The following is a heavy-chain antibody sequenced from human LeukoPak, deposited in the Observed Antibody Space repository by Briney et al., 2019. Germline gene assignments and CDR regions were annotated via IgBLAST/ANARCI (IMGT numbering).Heavy chain of an antibody. V-gene: IGHV3-53*01. J-gene: IGHJ4*02. CDR3: ARGLDYYGSGSYYKGARGSFDY. D-gene: IGHD3-10*01. CDR2: IYSGGST. Sequence: GGSLRLSCAASGFTVSSNYMSWVRQAPGKGLEWVSVIYSGGSTYYADSVKGRFTISRDNSKNTLYLQMNSLRAEDTAVYYCARGLDYYGSGSYYKGARGSFDYWGQGTLVTVSS. CDR1: GFTVSSNY.